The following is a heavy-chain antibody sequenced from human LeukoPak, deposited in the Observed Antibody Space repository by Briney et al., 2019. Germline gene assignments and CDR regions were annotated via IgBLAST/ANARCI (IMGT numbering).Heavy chain of an antibody. CDR1: GYSISSGYY. D-gene: IGHD4-23*01. V-gene: IGHV4-38-2*02. CDR3: ARDARVGTRYFDY. Sequence: SETLSLTCTVSGYSISSGYYWGWIRQPPGKGLEWIGSIYYSGSTYYNPSLKSRVTISVDTSKNQFSLKLSSVTAADTAVYYCARDARVGTRYFDYWGQGTLVTVSS. CDR2: IYYSGST. J-gene: IGHJ4*02.